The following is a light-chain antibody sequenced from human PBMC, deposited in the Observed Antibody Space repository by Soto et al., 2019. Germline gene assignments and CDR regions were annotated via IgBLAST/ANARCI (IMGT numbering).Light chain of an antibody. Sequence: QSVLTQPASVSGSPGQSITISCTGTSSDVGGYDYVSWYQQHPGKAPKLMIYDVNNRPSGVSNRFSGSKSGNTASLTISGLQAEDEADYYCSSYTSSSTPLYVFGTGTKVPVL. CDR1: SSDVGGYDY. J-gene: IGLJ1*01. V-gene: IGLV2-14*01. CDR3: SSYTSSSTPLYV. CDR2: DVN.